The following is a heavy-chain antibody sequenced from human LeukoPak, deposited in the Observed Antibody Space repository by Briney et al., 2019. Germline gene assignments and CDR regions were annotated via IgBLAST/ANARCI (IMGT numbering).Heavy chain of an antibody. CDR3: ARDRASQSWITMVRGVRYYYYGMDV. D-gene: IGHD3-10*01. J-gene: IGHJ6*02. Sequence: ASVKVSCKASGYTFTSYGISWVRQAPGQGLEWMGWISAYNGNTNYAQKLRGRVTMTTDTSTSTAYMELRSLRSDDTAVYYCARDRASQSWITMVRGVRYYYYGMDVWGQGTTVTVSS. V-gene: IGHV1-18*01. CDR2: ISAYNGNT. CDR1: GYTFTSYG.